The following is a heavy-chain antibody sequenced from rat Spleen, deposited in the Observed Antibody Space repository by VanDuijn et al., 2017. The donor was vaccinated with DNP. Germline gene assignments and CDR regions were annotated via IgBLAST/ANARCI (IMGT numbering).Heavy chain of an antibody. Sequence: EVQLVESGGGLVQPGRSLKLSCAASGFTFSNYRMAWVRQAPTKGLEWVATISFVGNSTYYRDYVKGRFTISRDNAKSTLYLQMDSLRSVDTATYFCARHRLYHNLFDYWGQGVMVTVSS. D-gene: IGHD1-10*01. J-gene: IGHJ2*01. V-gene: IGHV5-7*01. CDR3: ARHRLYHNLFDY. CDR1: GFTFSNYR. CDR2: ISFVGNST.